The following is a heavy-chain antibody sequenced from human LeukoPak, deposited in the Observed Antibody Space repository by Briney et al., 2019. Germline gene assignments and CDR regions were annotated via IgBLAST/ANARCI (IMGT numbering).Heavy chain of an antibody. CDR3: ARDGGYGTMIVVVIEGSYFDY. CDR2: INWNGGST. Sequence: PGGSLRLSCAASGFTFDDYGMSWVRQAPGKGLEWVSGINWNGGSTGYADSVKGRFTISRDNAKNSLYLQMNSLRAEDTALYYCARDGGYGTMIVVVIEGSYFDYWGQGTLGTVSS. D-gene: IGHD3-22*01. V-gene: IGHV3-20*04. J-gene: IGHJ4*02. CDR1: GFTFDDYG.